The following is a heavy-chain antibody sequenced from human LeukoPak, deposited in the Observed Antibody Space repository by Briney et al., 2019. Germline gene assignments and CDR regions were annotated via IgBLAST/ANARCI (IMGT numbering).Heavy chain of an antibody. Sequence: TSETLSLTCAVYGGSFSGYYWSWIRQPPGKGLEWIGEINHSGSTNYNPSLKSRVTISVDTSKNQFSLKLSSVTAADTAVYYCARATGGAARLRWFDPWAREPWSPSPQ. D-gene: IGHD6-6*01. J-gene: IGHJ5*02. CDR3: ARATGGAARLRWFDP. CDR2: INHSGST. V-gene: IGHV4-34*01. CDR1: GGSFSGYY.